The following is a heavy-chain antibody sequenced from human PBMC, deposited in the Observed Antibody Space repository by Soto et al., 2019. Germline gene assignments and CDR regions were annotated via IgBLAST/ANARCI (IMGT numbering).Heavy chain of an antibody. Sequence: GGSLRLSCAASGFTFSDYYMIWIRQAPGKGLEWVSYISSRGSTTYYADSVKGRFTISRDNAKNSLYLQMNSLRAEDTAVYYCARYCSSTSCYTRTHAFDIWGQGTMVTVSS. CDR1: GFTFSDYY. CDR2: ISSRGSTT. J-gene: IGHJ3*02. CDR3: ARYCSSTSCYTRTHAFDI. V-gene: IGHV3-11*01. D-gene: IGHD2-2*02.